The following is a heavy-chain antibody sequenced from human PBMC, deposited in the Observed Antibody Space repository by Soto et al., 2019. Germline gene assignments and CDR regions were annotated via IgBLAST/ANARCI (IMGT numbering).Heavy chain of an antibody. V-gene: IGHV3-48*03. CDR3: ARARDDSSGYDYTFDP. CDR1: GFTFSSYE. CDR2: ISSSGSTI. Sequence: PGGSLRLSCAASGFTFSSYEMNWVRQAPGKGLEWVSYISSSGSTIYYADSVKGRFTISRDNAKNSLYLQMNSLRAEDTAVYYCARARDDSSGYDYTFDPWGQGTLVTVSS. J-gene: IGHJ5*02. D-gene: IGHD3-22*01.